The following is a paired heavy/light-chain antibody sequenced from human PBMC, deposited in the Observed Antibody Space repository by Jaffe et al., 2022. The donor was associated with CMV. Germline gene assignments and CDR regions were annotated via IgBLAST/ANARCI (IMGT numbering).Heavy chain of an antibody. Sequence: QIQLVQSGPEVKKPGASVKVSCKASGYTFNNYGMTWVRQAPGQGLEWMGWVSAYNGDTKFAQRVQGRVSLTTDTSTNTAFMELRSLRFDDTAIYYCARGRIRNNWNGRLGDSWGQGTLVTVTS. CDR3: ARGRIRNNWNGRLGDS. CDR1: GYTFNNYG. V-gene: IGHV1-18*01. CDR2: VSAYNGDT. D-gene: IGHD1-1*01. J-gene: IGHJ4*02.
Light chain of an antibody. CDR3: QSVDSSGIYWV. J-gene: IGLJ3*02. CDR1: ALAKQY. V-gene: IGLV3-25*03. Sequence: SYELTQPPSVSVSPGQTARITCSGDALAKQYSYWYQKKSGQAPVLLTYRDFERPSGIPERFVGSSSGTTATLTISAVQAEDEADYYCQSVDSSGIYWVFGGGTKLTVL. CDR2: RDF.